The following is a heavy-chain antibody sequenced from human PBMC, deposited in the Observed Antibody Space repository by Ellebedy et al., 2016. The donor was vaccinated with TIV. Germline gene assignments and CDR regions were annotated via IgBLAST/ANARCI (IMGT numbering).Heavy chain of an antibody. J-gene: IGHJ4*02. D-gene: IGHD5-12*01. Sequence: GESLKISCAASGFTFSTYGMHWVRQAPGKGLEWVAVLWYDGSREYYADSVKGRFTVSRDNSKNTLYLQMKSLRTEDTAVYYCATERSGYDFDYWGQGTLVTVSA. CDR1: GFTFSTYG. CDR2: LWYDGSRE. V-gene: IGHV3-33*01. CDR3: ATERSGYDFDY.